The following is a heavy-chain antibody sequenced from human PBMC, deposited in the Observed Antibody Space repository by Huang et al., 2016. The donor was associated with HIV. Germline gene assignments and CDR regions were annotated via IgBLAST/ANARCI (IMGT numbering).Heavy chain of an antibody. CDR2: IYPGDSDT. CDR1: GSNFDRYW. D-gene: IGHD3-10*01. J-gene: IGHJ4*02. Sequence: EVHLVQSGAEVKEPGESLKISCQASGSNFDRYWIGWLRPMPWKGREWMVGIYPGDSDTRYHPSFQGQVTISADQSINTAYLQWSSLEASDTAIYFCARQGLWLPPTDPFDYWGQGTPVTVSA. V-gene: IGHV5-51*01. CDR3: ARQGLWLPPTDPFDY.